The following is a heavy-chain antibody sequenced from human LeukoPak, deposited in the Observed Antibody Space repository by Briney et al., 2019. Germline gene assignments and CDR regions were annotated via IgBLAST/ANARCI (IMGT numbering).Heavy chain of an antibody. D-gene: IGHD3-10*01. V-gene: IGHV1-2*04. CDR3: AREWSELLWFGELSGPYNWFDP. Sequence: GASVKVSCKASGYTFTGYYMHWVRQAPGQGLEWMGWINPNSGGTNYAQKFQGWVTMTRDTSISTAYMELSRLRSDDTAVYYCAREWSELLWFGELSGPYNWFDPWGQGTLVTVSS. J-gene: IGHJ5*02. CDR2: INPNSGGT. CDR1: GYTFTGYY.